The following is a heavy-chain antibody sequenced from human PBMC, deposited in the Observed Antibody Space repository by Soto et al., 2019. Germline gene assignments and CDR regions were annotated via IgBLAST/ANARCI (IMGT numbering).Heavy chain of an antibody. J-gene: IGHJ6*02. CDR3: ARDLVGGYDVPWHYYYGMDV. CDR2: INHSGST. D-gene: IGHD5-12*01. CDR1: GGSFSGYY. Sequence: PSETLSLTCAVYGGSFSGYYWSWIRQPPGKGLEWIGEINHSGSTNYNPSLKSRVTISVDTSKNQFSLKLSSVTAADTAVYYCARDLVGGYDVPWHYYYGMDVWGQGTTVTVSS. V-gene: IGHV4-34*01.